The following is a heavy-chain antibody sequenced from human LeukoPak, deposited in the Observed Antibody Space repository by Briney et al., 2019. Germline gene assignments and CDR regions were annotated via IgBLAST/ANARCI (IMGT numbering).Heavy chain of an antibody. CDR3: ARDSRYNEYYYYGMDV. Sequence: PSGTLSLTCAVSGGSISSNNWWSWVRQSPGKGLEWIGEIHYSGSTDYNPSLKSRVTISVDKSKSQFSLNLSSVTAADTAVYYCARDSRYNEYYYYGMDVWGQGTTVTVS. V-gene: IGHV4-4*02. CDR1: GGSISSNNW. CDR2: IHYSGST. D-gene: IGHD2/OR15-2a*01. J-gene: IGHJ6*02.